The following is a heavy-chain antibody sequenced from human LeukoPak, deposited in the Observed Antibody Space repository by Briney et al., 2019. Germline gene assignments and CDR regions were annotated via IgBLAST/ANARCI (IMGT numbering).Heavy chain of an antibody. D-gene: IGHD3-9*01. CDR2: VYISGTT. CDR3: ARSNYNVLTGYYMPNWLDP. Sequence: PSETLSLTCTVSGGSISRGNYHWSWIRQPAGKGLEWIGRVYISGTTNYNPSLKSRVSISVDTSKNQVSLKIYSVTAADTAVYYCARSNYNVLTGYYMPNWLDPWGQGTLVTVSS. CDR1: GGSISRGNYH. V-gene: IGHV4-61*02. J-gene: IGHJ5*02.